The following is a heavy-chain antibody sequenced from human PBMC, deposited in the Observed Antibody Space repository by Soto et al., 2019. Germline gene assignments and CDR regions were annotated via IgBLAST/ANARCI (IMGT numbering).Heavy chain of an antibody. J-gene: IGHJ2*01. V-gene: IGHV1-3*01. D-gene: IGHD6-19*01. CDR3: ARSGYSSGWYHWYFDF. Sequence: DSVKVSCKASGYTFTNYGIHWVRQAPGQRLEWMGWINAGNGNTRYSQKFQGRVTITRDTSASTAYMELSSLRSEDTAMYFCARSGYSSGWYHWYFDFWGRGTLVTVSS. CDR1: GYTFTNYG. CDR2: INAGNGNT.